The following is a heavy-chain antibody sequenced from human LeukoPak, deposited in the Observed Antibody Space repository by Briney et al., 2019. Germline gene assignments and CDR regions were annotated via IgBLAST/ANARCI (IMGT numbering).Heavy chain of an antibody. CDR3: ARSRGAAAGTNY. J-gene: IGHJ4*02. V-gene: IGHV4-39*07. D-gene: IGHD6-13*01. CDR1: GGSISNSSSY. CDR2: IYYSGST. Sequence: PSETLSLTCTVSGGSISNSSSYWGWIRQPRGKGLEWIGNIYYSGSTYQNPSLKSRVTISVDTSKNQFSLRLSSVTAADTAVYYCARSRGAAAGTNYWGQGTLVTVSS.